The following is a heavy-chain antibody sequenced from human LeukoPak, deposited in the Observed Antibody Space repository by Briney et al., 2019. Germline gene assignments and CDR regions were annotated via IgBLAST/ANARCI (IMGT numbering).Heavy chain of an antibody. CDR2: IYHSGST. CDR3: ARAIGSSTSLDAFDI. D-gene: IGHD2-2*01. Sequence: SETLSLTCAVSGGSISSGGYSWSWIRQPPGKVLEWIGYIYHSGSTYYNPSLKSRVTISVDRSKNQFSLKLSSVTAADTAVYYCARAIGSSTSLDAFDIWGQGTMVTVSS. J-gene: IGHJ3*02. V-gene: IGHV4-30-2*01. CDR1: GGSISSGGYS.